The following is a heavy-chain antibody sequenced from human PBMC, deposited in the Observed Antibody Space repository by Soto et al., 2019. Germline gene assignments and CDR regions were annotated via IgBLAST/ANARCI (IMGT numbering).Heavy chain of an antibody. D-gene: IGHD4-17*01. CDR3: ARAIIEYGPAPIFDY. CDR1: GGSISSYY. V-gene: IGHV4-59*01. CDR2: IYYSGST. J-gene: IGHJ4*02. Sequence: SETLSLTCTVSGGSISSYYWSWIRQPPGKGLEWIGYIYYSGSTNYNPSLKSRVTISVDTSKNQFSLKLSSVTAADTAVYYCARAIIEYGPAPIFDYWGQGTLVTVSS.